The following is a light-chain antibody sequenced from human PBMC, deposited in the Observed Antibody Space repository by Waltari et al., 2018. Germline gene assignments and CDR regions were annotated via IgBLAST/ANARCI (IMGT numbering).Light chain of an antibody. CDR3: GTWDDTLSAV. V-gene: IGLV1-51*02. CDR2: GND. J-gene: IGLJ2*01. CDR1: TSNIGNNY. Sequence: QSVLTQPPSVSAAPGQKVTISCSGSTSNIGNNYVSWYQQFPGAAPKGLIYGNDKRTTGIPDRFSGSKSGTSATLDITGLQTGDEADYYCGTWDDTLSAVFGGGTKVTAL.